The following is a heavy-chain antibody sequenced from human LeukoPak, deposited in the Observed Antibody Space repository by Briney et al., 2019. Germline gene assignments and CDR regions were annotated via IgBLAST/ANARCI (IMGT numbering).Heavy chain of an antibody. CDR3: AELGITMIGGV. J-gene: IGHJ6*04. CDR1: GFTVSSNY. D-gene: IGHD3-10*02. Sequence: GGSLRLSCAASGFTVSSNYMSWVRQAPGKGLEWVSAISGSGGSTYYADSVKGRFTISRDNAKNSLYLQMNSLRAEDTAVYYCAELGITMIGGVWGKGTTVTTSS. CDR2: ISGSGGST. V-gene: IGHV3-23*01.